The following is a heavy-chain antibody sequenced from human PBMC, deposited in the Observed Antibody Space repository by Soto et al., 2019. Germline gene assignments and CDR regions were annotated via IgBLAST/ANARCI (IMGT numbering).Heavy chain of an antibody. CDR3: ARGIATGQLDP. J-gene: IGHJ5*02. CDR2: INPDNGNT. CDR1: GYTXNRYT. V-gene: IGHV1-3*01. Sequence: SXKVCLQASGYTXNRYTMHLVRQAPGQRLEWIGWINPDNGNTKSSQKFQDRVIITRETSASTAYIDLIRLRSEATAVYYCARGIATGQLDPWGQGALVTVSS. D-gene: IGHD2-15*01.